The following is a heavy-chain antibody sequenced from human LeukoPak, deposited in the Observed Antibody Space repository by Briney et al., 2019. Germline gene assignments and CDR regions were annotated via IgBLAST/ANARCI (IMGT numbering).Heavy chain of an antibody. CDR2: INPNSGGT. D-gene: IGHD1-26*01. J-gene: IGHJ6*03. CDR3: AVNSDPYYYYYMGV. Sequence: ASVKVSCKASGYTFTGYYMHWVRQAPGQGLEWMGWINPNSGGTNYAQKFQGRVTMTRDTSISTAYMELSRLRSDDTAVYYCAVNSDPYYYYYMGVWGKGTTVTVSS. CDR1: GYTFTGYY. V-gene: IGHV1-2*02.